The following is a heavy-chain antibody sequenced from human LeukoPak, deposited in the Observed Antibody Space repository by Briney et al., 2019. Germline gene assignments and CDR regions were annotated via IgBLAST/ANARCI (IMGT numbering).Heavy chain of an antibody. Sequence: PSETLSLTCTVYGGSISSSSYYWGWIRQPPGRGLEWIGSIYYSGSTYYNPSLKSRVTISVDTSKNQFSLKLSSVTAADTAVYYCARVRRYFDWSPLFDYWGQGILVTVSS. CDR1: GGSISSSSYY. D-gene: IGHD3-9*01. CDR3: ARVRRYFDWSPLFDY. CDR2: IYYSGST. V-gene: IGHV4-39*07. J-gene: IGHJ4*02.